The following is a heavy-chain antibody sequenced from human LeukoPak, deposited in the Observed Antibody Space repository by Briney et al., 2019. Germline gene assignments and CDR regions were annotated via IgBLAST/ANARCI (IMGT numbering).Heavy chain of an antibody. V-gene: IGHV3-21*01. CDR3: ARDNGRDGYNTDFDY. Sequence: GGSLRLSCAASGFTFSSYSMNWVRQAPGKGLEWVSSISSSSSYIYYVDSVKGRFTISRDNAKNSLYLQMNSLRAEDTAVYYCARDNGRDGYNTDFDYWGQGTLVTVSS. CDR1: GFTFSSYS. D-gene: IGHD5-24*01. J-gene: IGHJ4*02. CDR2: ISSSSSYI.